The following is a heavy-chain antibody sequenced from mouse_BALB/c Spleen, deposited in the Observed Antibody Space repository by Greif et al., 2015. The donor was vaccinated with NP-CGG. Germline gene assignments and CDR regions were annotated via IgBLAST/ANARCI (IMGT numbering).Heavy chain of an antibody. J-gene: IGHJ3*01. V-gene: IGHV1-69*02. CDR1: GYTFTSYW. CDR2: IDPSDSYT. D-gene: IGHD1-1*01. Sequence: QVQLQQSGAELVKPGASVKLSCKASGYTFTSYWMHWVKQRPGQGLEWIGEIDPSDSYTNYNQKFKGKATLTVDKSSSTAYMQLSSLTSEDSAVYYCARKVGGFAYWGQGTLVTVSA. CDR3: ARKVGGFAY.